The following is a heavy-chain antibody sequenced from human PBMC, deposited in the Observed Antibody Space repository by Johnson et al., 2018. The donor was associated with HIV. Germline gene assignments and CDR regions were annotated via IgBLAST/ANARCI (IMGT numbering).Heavy chain of an antibody. CDR1: RFNRSSYD. J-gene: IGHJ3*02. CDR3: AKGGQEYYNFWSGLNAFDI. D-gene: IGHD3-3*01. V-gene: IGHV3-30*02. Sequence: QVQLVESGGGVVQPGGSLRLSCAASRFNRSSYDVHWVRQAPGKGLEWMTFIRHDGSNTYYADSVKGRFTISRDNSKNTLYLQMNSLRAEDTAVYYCAKGGQEYYNFWSGLNAFDIWGQGTMVTVSS. CDR2: IRHDGSNT.